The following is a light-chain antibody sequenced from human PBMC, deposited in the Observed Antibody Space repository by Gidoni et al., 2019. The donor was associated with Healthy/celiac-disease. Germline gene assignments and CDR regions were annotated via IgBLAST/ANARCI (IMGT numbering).Light chain of an antibody. Sequence: IQMTQSPSPLSASVGDRVTITCRASQSSSSYLNWYQQKPGKAPKLLIYAASSLQSGVPSRLSGSGSGTDFTRTISSLQTEDFATYYCQQSYSTPLAFGGGTKVEIK. CDR2: AAS. CDR1: QSSSSY. J-gene: IGKJ4*01. V-gene: IGKV1-39*01. CDR3: QQSYSTPLA.